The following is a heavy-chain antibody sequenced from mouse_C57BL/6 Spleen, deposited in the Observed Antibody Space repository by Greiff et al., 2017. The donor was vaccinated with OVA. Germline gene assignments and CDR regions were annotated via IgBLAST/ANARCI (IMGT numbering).Heavy chain of an antibody. D-gene: IGHD1-1*01. CDR3: ARDPTVVENYYAMDY. CDR1: GYAFSSSW. CDR2: IYPGDGDT. J-gene: IGHJ4*01. Sequence: QVQLQQSGPELVKPGASVKISCKASGYAFSSSWMNWVKQRPGKGLEWIGRIYPGDGDTNYNGKFKGKATLTADKSSSTAYMQLSSLTSEDSAVYIYARDPTVVENYYAMDYWGQGTSVTVSS. V-gene: IGHV1-82*01.